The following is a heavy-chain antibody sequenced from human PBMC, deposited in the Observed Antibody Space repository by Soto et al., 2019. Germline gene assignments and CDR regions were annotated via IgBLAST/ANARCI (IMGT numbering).Heavy chain of an antibody. D-gene: IGHD5-12*01. CDR3: ARFSSFSANDAADL. V-gene: IGHV1-8*01. CDR2: MNPNSGNT. Sequence: ASVKVSCKASGYTFTSYDINWVRQATGQGLEWMGWMNPNSGNTGYAQKFQGRVTMTRDTSINTAYMELSGLKSDDTAIYYCARFSSFSANDAADLWGQGTLVTVSS. J-gene: IGHJ5*02. CDR1: GYTFTSYD.